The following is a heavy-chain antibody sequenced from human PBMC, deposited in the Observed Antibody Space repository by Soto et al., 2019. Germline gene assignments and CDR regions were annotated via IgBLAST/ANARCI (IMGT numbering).Heavy chain of an antibody. Sequence: QLQLQESGSGLVKPSQTLSLTCAVSGGSISSGNSYAWSWIRQPPGKGLEWIGSISHTGRTSYNPSLKGRVTISVDKSKNQFSLKLSSVTAADMAVYYCARAVAPYLGTWFDPWGQGSLVIVPS. CDR1: GGSISSGNSYA. J-gene: IGHJ5*02. CDR2: ISHTGRT. D-gene: IGHD3-16*01. CDR3: ARAVAPYLGTWFDP. V-gene: IGHV4-30-2*01.